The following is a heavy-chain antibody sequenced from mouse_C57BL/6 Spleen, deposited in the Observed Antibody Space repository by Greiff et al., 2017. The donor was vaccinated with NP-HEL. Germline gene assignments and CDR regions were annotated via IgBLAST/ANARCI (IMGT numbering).Heavy chain of an antibody. Sequence: VQLQQPGAELVKPGASVKLSCKASGYTFTSYWMHCVKQRPGQGLEWIGMIHPNSGSTNYNEKFKSKATLTVDKSSSTAYMQLSSLTSEDSAVYYCAREGPYYGSSWYFDVWGTGTTVTVSS. V-gene: IGHV1-64*01. CDR3: AREGPYYGSSWYFDV. D-gene: IGHD1-1*01. CDR2: IHPNSGST. CDR1: GYTFTSYW. J-gene: IGHJ1*03.